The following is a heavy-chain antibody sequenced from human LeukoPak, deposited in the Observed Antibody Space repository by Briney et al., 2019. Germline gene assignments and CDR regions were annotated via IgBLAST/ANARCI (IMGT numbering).Heavy chain of an antibody. J-gene: IGHJ4*02. CDR1: GYTFASYW. CDR3: XRGHLYDYSTTCYYFDY. D-gene: IGHD5-12*01. V-gene: IGHV5-51*01. CDR2: IXPGDSDT. Sequence: GESLKISCKGSGYTFASYWIGWVRQMPGKGLEWMGIIXPGDSDTRYSPSFXGQVTISADKSISTAYLQWNSLKASDTAMYYCXRGHLYDYSTTCYYFDYWGQGTLVTVSS.